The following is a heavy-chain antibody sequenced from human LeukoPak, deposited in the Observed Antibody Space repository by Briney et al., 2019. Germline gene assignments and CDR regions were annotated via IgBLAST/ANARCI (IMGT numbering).Heavy chain of an antibody. CDR1: GGSISSYY. CDR3: ARATAANFDY. J-gene: IGHJ4*02. D-gene: IGHD6-25*01. Sequence: SETLSLTCTVSGGSISSYYWSWIRQPAGKGLEWIGYIYYSGSTYHNPSLKSRVTISVDTSKNQFSLKLSSVTAADTAVYYCARATAANFDYWGQGTLVTVSS. CDR2: IYYSGST. V-gene: IGHV4-59*06.